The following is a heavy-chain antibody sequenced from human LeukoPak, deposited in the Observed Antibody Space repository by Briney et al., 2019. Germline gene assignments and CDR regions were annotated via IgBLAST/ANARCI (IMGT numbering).Heavy chain of an antibody. CDR2: IGIRGDT. D-gene: IGHD6-19*01. CDR3: ARGGIQVSGIDEFDS. J-gene: IGHJ4*02. Sequence: GGSLRLSCAASGFTFIDYEMHWVRQVIGKGLEWVSAIGIRGDTHYSGYVKGRFTSSRENAESSLYLQMNSLRAEDTAVYYCARGGIQVSGIDEFDSWGQGTLVTVSS. V-gene: IGHV3-13*01. CDR1: GFTFIDYE.